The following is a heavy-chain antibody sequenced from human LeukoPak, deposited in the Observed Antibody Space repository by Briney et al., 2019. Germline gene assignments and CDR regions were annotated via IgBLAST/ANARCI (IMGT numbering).Heavy chain of an antibody. D-gene: IGHD5-24*01. V-gene: IGHV3-64D*06. Sequence: GGSLRLSCSASGFIFTDYTIHWVRQAPGKGLEYVLAITNYGEVTYYPDSVRGRFTISRDNSMSTGWLQMRSLRPEITAVYYCVKDTRDTRDDYWGQGTLVTVPS. CDR2: ITNYGEVT. CDR1: GFIFTDYT. CDR3: VKDTRDTRDDY. J-gene: IGHJ4*02.